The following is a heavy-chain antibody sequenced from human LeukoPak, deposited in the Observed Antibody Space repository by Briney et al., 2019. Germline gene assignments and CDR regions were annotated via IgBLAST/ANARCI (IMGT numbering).Heavy chain of an antibody. Sequence: GGSLRLSWAASGFTFGSDYMQWVRQAPGKGLMWVSRIKSDGSSTTYADSVKGRFTISRDNAKNTLYLQMNSLRAEDTAVYYYARSSGLNVYYDFWGQGTLVTVSS. D-gene: IGHD3-22*01. V-gene: IGHV3-74*01. CDR3: ARSSGLNVYYDF. CDR1: GFTFGSDY. CDR2: IKSDGSST. J-gene: IGHJ4*02.